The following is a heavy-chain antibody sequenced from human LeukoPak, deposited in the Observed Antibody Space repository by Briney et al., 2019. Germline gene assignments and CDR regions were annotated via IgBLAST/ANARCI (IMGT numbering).Heavy chain of an antibody. J-gene: IGHJ4*02. CDR2: ISWNSGSI. CDR3: AKGGVRFRKPFDY. CDR1: GFTFDDYA. Sequence: PGGSLRLSCAASGFTFDDYAMHWVRQAPGKGLEWVSGISWNSGSIGYADSVKGRFTISRDNAKNSLYLQMNSLRAEDTALYYCAKGGVRFRKPFDYWGQGTLVTVSS. D-gene: IGHD3-3*01. V-gene: IGHV3-9*01.